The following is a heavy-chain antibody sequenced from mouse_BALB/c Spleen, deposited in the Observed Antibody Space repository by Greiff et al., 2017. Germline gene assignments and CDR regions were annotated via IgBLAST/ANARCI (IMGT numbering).Heavy chain of an antibody. Sequence: VQLVESGAELMKPGASVKISCKATGYTFSSYWIEWVKQRPGHGLEWIGEILPGSGSTNYNEKFKGKATFTADTSSNTAYMQLSSLTSEDSAVYYCARRMKDYGSSSAWFAYWGQGTLVTVSA. CDR3: ARRMKDYGSSSAWFAY. D-gene: IGHD1-1*01. J-gene: IGHJ3*01. V-gene: IGHV1-9*01. CDR1: GYTFSSYW. CDR2: ILPGSGST.